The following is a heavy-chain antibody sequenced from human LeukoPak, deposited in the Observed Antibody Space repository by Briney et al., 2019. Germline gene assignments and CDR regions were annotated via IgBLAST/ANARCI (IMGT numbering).Heavy chain of an antibody. CDR1: GYTFTSYA. CDR2: INAGNGNT. D-gene: IGHD3-3*01. Sequence: GASVKVSCKASGYTFTSYAMHWVRQAPGQRLEWMGWINAGNGNTKYSQKFQGRVTITRDTSASTAYMELSSLRSEDTAVYYCARDSEYYDFWSGYHNWFDPWGQGTLVTVSS. V-gene: IGHV1-3*01. CDR3: ARDSEYYDFWSGYHNWFDP. J-gene: IGHJ5*02.